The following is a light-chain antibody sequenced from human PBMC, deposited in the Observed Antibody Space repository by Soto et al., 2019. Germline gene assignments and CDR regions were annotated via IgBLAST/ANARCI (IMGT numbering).Light chain of an antibody. J-gene: IGKJ5*01. V-gene: IGKV1-39*01. CDR3: QQSYSTPLT. CDR1: QSVSSN. Sequence: ITESPTILTVSPGEIATLSCRASQSVSSNLAWYQQKPGKVPKLLIYAASTLQSGVPSRFSGSGPGTDFTLTISSLQPEDFATYYCQQSYSTPLTFGQGTRLEI. CDR2: AAS.